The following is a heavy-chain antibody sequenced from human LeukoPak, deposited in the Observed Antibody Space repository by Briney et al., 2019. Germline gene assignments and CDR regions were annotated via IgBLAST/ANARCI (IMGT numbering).Heavy chain of an antibody. D-gene: IGHD1/OR15-1a*01. Sequence: GASVKVSCKASGYTFTGYYMHWVRQATGQGLEWMGWMNPNSGNTGYAQKFQGRVTMTRDTSTSTVYMELSSLRSEDTAVYYCARDSEQSGYMDVWGKGTTVTVSS. J-gene: IGHJ6*03. V-gene: IGHV1-8*02. CDR1: GYTFTGYY. CDR2: MNPNSGNT. CDR3: ARDSEQSGYMDV.